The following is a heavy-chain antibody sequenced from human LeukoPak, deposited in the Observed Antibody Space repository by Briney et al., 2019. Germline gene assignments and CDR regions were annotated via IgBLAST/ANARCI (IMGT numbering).Heavy chain of an antibody. CDR3: AKEIWPTVTTPGWTYFDY. V-gene: IGHV3-30*02. J-gene: IGHJ4*02. CDR2: IRYDGSKK. D-gene: IGHD4-17*01. CDR1: GFTFSSYG. Sequence: SGGSLRLSCAASGFTFSSYGMHWVRQAPGKGLEWVAFIRYDGSKKYYADSVKGRFTISRDNSKNTLYLQMNSLRAEDTAVYYCAKEIWPTVTTPGWTYFDYWGQGALVTVSS.